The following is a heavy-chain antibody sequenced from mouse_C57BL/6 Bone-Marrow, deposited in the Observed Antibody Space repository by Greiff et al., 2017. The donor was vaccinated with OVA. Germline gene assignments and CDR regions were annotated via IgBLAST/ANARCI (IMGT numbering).Heavy chain of an antibody. Sequence: QVQLQQSGAELAKPGASVKLSCKASGYTFASYWMHWVKQRPGQGLEWIGYINPSSGYTKYNQKFKDKATLTADKSSSTAYMQLSSLTYEDSAVYYCARGGSPYYYAMDYWGQGTSVTVSS. CDR1: GYTFASYW. CDR3: ARGGSPYYYAMDY. V-gene: IGHV1-7*01. J-gene: IGHJ4*01. CDR2: INPSSGYT.